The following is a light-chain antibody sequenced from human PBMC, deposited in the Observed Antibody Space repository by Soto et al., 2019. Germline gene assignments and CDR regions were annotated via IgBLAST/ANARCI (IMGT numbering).Light chain of an antibody. CDR1: QSINIY. V-gene: IGKV1-39*01. CDR3: QQSYRSPYT. J-gene: IGKJ2*01. Sequence: IQMTQSPSSLSASVGDSVTVTCRASQSINIYLNWYQQKPGKAPTLLIYGASSLQSGGPSRFTGGGSRTDFTLTISSLQPEDFATYYCQQSYRSPYTFGQGTKLEIK. CDR2: GAS.